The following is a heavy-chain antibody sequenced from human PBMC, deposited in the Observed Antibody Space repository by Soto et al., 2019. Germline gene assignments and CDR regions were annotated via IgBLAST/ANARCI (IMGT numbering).Heavy chain of an antibody. V-gene: IGHV4-30-4*01. CDR1: GDSISSGADY. J-gene: IGHJ4*02. D-gene: IGHD2-21*02. Sequence: LSLTCNVSGDSISSGADYWNWIRQSPGKGLEWIGYIYYTGNTYYNPSLRSRLTISVDRSKNQFSLRLTSVTAADTAVYYCARGCGNGDCFFDFWGQGTLVTSPQ. CDR3: ARGCGNGDCFFDF. CDR2: IYYTGNT.